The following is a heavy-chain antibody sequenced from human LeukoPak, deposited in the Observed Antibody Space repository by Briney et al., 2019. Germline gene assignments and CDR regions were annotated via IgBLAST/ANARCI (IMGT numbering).Heavy chain of an antibody. CDR1: GYTFTGYY. V-gene: IGHV1-2*04. CDR2: INLNSGGT. J-gene: IGHJ4*02. D-gene: IGHD2-21*02. CDR3: ARDLVVVTAMGPLGY. Sequence: ASVKVSCKASGYTFTGYYMHWVRQAPGQGLEWMGWINLNSGGTNYAQKFQGWVTMTRDTSISTAYMELSRLRSDDTAVYYCARDLVVVTAMGPLGYWGQGTLVTVSS.